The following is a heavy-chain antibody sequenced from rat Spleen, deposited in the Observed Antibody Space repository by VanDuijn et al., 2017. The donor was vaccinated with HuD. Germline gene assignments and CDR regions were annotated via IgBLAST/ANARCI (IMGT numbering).Heavy chain of an antibody. V-gene: IGHV4-2*01. Sequence: EVKLVESGGGLVQPGRSLTLSCAASGFNFNDYWMGWVRQAPGKGLEWSGEINMDSSKVNYIPSLRDKLTISRDNGQNTLFLQMTKLGPEDTAVYYCARETGGVEYWGQGVMVTVSS. CDR3: ARETGGVEY. CDR2: INMDSSKV. D-gene: IGHD4-1*01. J-gene: IGHJ2*01. CDR1: GFNFNDYW.